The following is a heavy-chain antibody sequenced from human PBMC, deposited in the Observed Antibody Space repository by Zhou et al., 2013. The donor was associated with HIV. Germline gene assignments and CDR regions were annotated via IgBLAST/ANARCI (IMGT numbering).Heavy chain of an antibody. Sequence: QVQLVQSGAEVKKPGSSVKVSCKASGGTFSSYAINWVRQAPGQRLEWVGRIIPIFNTANYAQKFQDRVTITADESTSTAYMDLSSLTSEDTAVYYCARRKYYYDNSGPSAFDIWGQGTMVTVSS. D-gene: IGHD3-22*01. CDR2: IIPIFNTA. CDR3: ARRKYYYDNSGPSAFDI. V-gene: IGHV1-69*13. J-gene: IGHJ3*02. CDR1: GGTFSSYA.